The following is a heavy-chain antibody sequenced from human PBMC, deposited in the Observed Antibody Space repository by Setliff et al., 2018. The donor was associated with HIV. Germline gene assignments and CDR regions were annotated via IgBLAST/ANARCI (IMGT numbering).Heavy chain of an antibody. CDR1: GGSFSSVSYY. V-gene: IGHV4-61*02. CDR2: IYFSGST. Sequence: SETLSLTCTVSGGSFSSVSYYWNWIRQPAGKGLEWIGRIYFSGSTNYNPSLKSRVTISVDTSKKQFSLKLRSVTAADTAVYYCARGNNDLESFDYWGQGALVTVSS. CDR3: ARGNNDLESFDY. J-gene: IGHJ4*02. D-gene: IGHD3-3*01.